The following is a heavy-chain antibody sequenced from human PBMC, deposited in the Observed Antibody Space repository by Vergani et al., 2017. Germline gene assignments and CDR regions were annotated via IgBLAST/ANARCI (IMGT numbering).Heavy chain of an antibody. D-gene: IGHD3-3*01. CDR2: ISGSGGST. J-gene: IGHJ4*02. CDR1: GFTFSSYA. V-gene: IGHV3-23*01. CDR3: ARDMSGLTTVGYESLD. Sequence: EVQLLESGGGLVQPGGSLRLSCAASGFTFSSYAMSWVRQAPGKGLEWVSAISGSGGSTYYADSVKGRFTISRDNSKNTLYLRMNSLRAEDTAVYYCARDMSGLTTVGYESLDWGQGTLVTVSS.